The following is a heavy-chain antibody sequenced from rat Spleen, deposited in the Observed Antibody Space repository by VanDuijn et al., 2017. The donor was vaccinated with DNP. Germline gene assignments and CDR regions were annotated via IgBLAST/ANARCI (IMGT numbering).Heavy chain of an antibody. Sequence: QVQLRQSGAEPAKPGSSVMISCRASGYTFTTYYIGWIKQTTRQGLEFIGYINMGSGGTNYNERFKGKATVTVDKSSSTAFMQLSSLTPDDSAVYYCARSGYYSSPPFDFWGQGVMVTVSS. CDR1: GYTFTTYY. CDR3: ARSGYYSSPPFDF. V-gene: IGHV1-43*01. D-gene: IGHD1-2*01. J-gene: IGHJ2*01. CDR2: INMGSGGT.